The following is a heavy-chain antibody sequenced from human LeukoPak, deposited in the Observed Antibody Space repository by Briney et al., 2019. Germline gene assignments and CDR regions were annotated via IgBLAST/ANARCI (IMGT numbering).Heavy chain of an antibody. CDR2: INPSGGST. CDR3: ARSGGSGYSSADFDY. V-gene: IGHV1-46*01. J-gene: IGHJ4*02. Sequence: GASVKVSCKASGYTFTSYYMHWVRQAPGQGLEWMGIINPSGGSTSYAQKFQGRVTMTRDTSTSTVYMELSSLRSEDTAVYYCARSGGSGYSSADFDYWGQGTLVTVSS. CDR1: GYTFTSYY. D-gene: IGHD3-3*01.